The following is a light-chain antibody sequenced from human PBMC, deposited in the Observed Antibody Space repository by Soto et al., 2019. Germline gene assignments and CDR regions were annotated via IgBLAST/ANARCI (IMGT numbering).Light chain of an antibody. V-gene: IGKV3-20*01. J-gene: IGKJ1*01. CDR1: QSVSRY. CDR2: GAS. CDR3: QQYGRSGT. Sequence: IVLTQSPPTLSFSQGERATLSCRASQSVSRYLAWYQQKPGQAPRLLIYGASNRATGIPDRFSGSGSGTDFTLTISRLEPEDFAVYYCQQYGRSGTFGQGTMVDIK.